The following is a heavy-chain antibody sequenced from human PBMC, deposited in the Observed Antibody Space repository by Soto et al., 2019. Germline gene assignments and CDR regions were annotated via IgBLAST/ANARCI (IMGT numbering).Heavy chain of an antibody. D-gene: IGHD3-9*01. CDR1: GFTFSNYA. V-gene: IGHV3-23*01. CDR3: ARGFATTGYLVDY. Sequence: EVHLLESGGGLVQPGGSLRLSCAASGFTFSNYAMTWVRQAPGKGLQWVSAIRGSGSSTKYADSVKGRFTISRDNSKSTLSLQMNSLRGEDTAVYFCARGFATTGYLVDYWGQGTLVTVSS. CDR2: IRGSGSST. J-gene: IGHJ4*02.